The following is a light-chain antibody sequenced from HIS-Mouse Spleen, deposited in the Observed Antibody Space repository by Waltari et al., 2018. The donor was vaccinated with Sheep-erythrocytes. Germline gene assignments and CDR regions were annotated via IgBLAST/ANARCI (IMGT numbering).Light chain of an antibody. Sequence: DVVMTKYQLSLPVTLGQPASISCRSSQSLVHSDGNTYLNWFQQRPGQSPRRLIYKVSNRDSGVPDRFSGSGSGTDFTLKISRVEAEDVGVYYCMQGTFGQGTKLEIK. CDR1: QSLVHSDGNTY. J-gene: IGKJ2*01. CDR2: KVS. CDR3: MQGT. V-gene: IGKV2-30*02.